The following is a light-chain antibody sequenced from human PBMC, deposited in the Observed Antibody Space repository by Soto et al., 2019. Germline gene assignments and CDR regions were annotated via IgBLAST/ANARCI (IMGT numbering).Light chain of an antibody. V-gene: IGLV2-14*03. CDR2: DVS. Sequence: QSALTQPASVSGSPGQSITISCTGTSSDVGRYNYVSWYQHHPGKAPKLMIYDVSNRPSGVSNRFSGSKSGNTASLTISGLQAEDEADYSCSSYTSSSTRVFGTGTKLTVL. J-gene: IGLJ1*01. CDR3: SSYTSSSTRV. CDR1: SSDVGRYNY.